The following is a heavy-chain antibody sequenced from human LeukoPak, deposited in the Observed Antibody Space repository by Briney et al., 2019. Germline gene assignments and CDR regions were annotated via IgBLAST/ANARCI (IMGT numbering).Heavy chain of an antibody. CDR1: GFTFSSYA. CDR2: ISYDGSNK. D-gene: IGHD3-22*01. V-gene: IGHV3-30-3*01. CDR3: VRDSAMIVVVNLDY. Sequence: GGSLRLSCAASGFTFSSYAMHWVRQAPGKGLEWVAVISYDGSNKYYADSVKGRFTISRDNSKNTLYLQMNSLRAEDTAVYYCVRDSAMIVVVNLDYWGQGTLVTVSS. J-gene: IGHJ4*02.